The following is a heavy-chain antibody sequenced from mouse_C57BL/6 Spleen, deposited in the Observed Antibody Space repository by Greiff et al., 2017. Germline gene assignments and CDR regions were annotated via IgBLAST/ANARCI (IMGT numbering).Heavy chain of an antibody. J-gene: IGHJ3*01. D-gene: IGHD2-4*01. V-gene: IGHV5-16*01. CDR3: ARGLYDYGAWFAY. CDR2: INYDGSST. CDR1: GFTFSDYY. Sequence: EVMLVESEGGLVQPGSSMKLSCTASGFTFSDYYMAWVRQVPEKGLEWVANINYDGSSTYYLDSLKSRFIISRDNAKNILYLQMSSLKSEDTATYYCARGLYDYGAWFAYWGQGTLVTVSA.